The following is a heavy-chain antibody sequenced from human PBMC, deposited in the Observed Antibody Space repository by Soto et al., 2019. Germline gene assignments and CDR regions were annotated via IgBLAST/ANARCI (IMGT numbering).Heavy chain of an antibody. CDR2: INHSGST. CDR1: GGSFSGYY. V-gene: IGHV4-34*01. CDR3: ASRIAAAGRGKKVWFDP. D-gene: IGHD6-13*01. Sequence: PSETLSLTCAVYGGSFSGYYWSWIRXXPGKGLEWIGEINHSGSTNYNPCRKSRVTISVDKSKNQFSLKMSSVPAADTSVYYCASRIAAAGRGKKVWFDPWGQGTLVTVSS. J-gene: IGHJ5*02.